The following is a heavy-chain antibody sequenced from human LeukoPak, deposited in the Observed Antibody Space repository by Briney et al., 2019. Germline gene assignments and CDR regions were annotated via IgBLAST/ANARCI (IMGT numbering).Heavy chain of an antibody. D-gene: IGHD3-16*01. CDR1: GFTFSTHW. CDR3: AREKVPGIWGDAFDI. J-gene: IGHJ3*02. Sequence: PGGSLRLSCEASGFTFSTHWMHWVRQAPGKGLVWVSRINSDGGRTNYADSVKGRFTISRDNSKNTLYLQMNSLRAEDTALYYCAREKVPGIWGDAFDIWGQGTRVTVSS. V-gene: IGHV3-74*01. CDR2: INSDGGRT.